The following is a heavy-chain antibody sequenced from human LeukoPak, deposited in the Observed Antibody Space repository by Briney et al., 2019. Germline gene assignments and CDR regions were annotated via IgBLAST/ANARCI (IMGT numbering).Heavy chain of an antibody. Sequence: SVKVSCKASGYTFTGYDMHWVRQAPGQGLEWMGWINPNSGGTNYAQKFQGRATMTRDTSISTAYMELSRLRSDDTAVYYCARDGAARPEYDYWGQGTLVTVSS. J-gene: IGHJ4*02. CDR2: INPNSGGT. CDR3: ARDGAARPEYDY. V-gene: IGHV1-2*02. D-gene: IGHD6-6*01. CDR1: GYTFTGYD.